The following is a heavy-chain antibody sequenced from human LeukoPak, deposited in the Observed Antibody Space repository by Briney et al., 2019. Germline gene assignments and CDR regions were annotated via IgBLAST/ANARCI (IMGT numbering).Heavy chain of an antibody. Sequence: GASVKVSCKASGYTFTAYNIYWVRQAPGQGFEWMGWINPNSGGTSYAQKFQGWVTMTRDTSISTAYMELSRLTSDDTAVYYCARDVGDFYYYYGMDVWGQGTTVIVSS. V-gene: IGHV1-2*04. D-gene: IGHD2-21*02. J-gene: IGHJ6*02. CDR3: ARDVGDFYYYYGMDV. CDR2: INPNSGGT. CDR1: GYTFTAYN.